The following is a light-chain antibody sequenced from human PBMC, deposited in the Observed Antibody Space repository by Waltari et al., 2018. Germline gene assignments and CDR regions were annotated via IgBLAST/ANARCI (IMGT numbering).Light chain of an antibody. V-gene: IGKV2-28*01. CDR1: QRLLHRNGYNY. CDR2: LGS. Sequence: DIVMTQSPLSLPVTPGEPASISCRSRQRLLHRNGYNYLDCYLLTPGQSPQLLIYLGSNRACGVPDRFSGSGAGTDLTLQISIVEAEDVGVYYCMQARQTPPTCGQGTKEEIK. J-gene: IGKJ1*01. CDR3: MQARQTPPT.